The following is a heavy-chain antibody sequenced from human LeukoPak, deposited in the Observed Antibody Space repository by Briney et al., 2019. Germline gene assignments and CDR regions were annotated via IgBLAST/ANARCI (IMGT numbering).Heavy chain of an antibody. CDR3: AKDAVAATYYYYGMDV. Sequence: GGSLRLSCAASGFTFSSYGMHWVRQAPGKGLEWVAVISYDGSNKYYADSVKGRFTISRDNSKNTLYLQMNSLRAEDTAVYYYAKDAVAATYYYYGMDVWGKGTTVTVSS. J-gene: IGHJ6*04. D-gene: IGHD2-15*01. CDR1: GFTFSSYG. CDR2: ISYDGSNK. V-gene: IGHV3-30*18.